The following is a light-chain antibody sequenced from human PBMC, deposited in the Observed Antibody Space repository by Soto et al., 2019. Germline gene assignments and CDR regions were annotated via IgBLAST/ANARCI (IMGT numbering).Light chain of an antibody. Sequence: EIVLTQSPGTLSLSPGERATLSCRASQSVSASFLAWYQQKTGQAPRLLIYGASSRATGIPDRFSGGGSETDFTLTISRLEPEDFAVYYFQQYGTSPPEYTFGQGTKLEIK. CDR3: QQYGTSPPEYT. J-gene: IGKJ2*01. V-gene: IGKV3-20*01. CDR1: QSVSASF. CDR2: GAS.